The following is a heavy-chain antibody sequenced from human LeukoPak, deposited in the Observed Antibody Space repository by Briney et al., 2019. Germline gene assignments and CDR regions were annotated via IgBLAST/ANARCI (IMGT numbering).Heavy chain of an antibody. CDR2: IYHSGST. Sequence: SETLSLTCALSGGSISSGGYSWSWIRQPPGKGLEWIGYIYHSGSTYYNPSLKSRVTISVDRSTNQFSLKLSSVTAADTAVYYCARVTSLWFDPWGQGTLVTVSS. V-gene: IGHV4-30-2*01. CDR3: ARVTSLWFDP. CDR1: GGSISSGGYS. J-gene: IGHJ5*02.